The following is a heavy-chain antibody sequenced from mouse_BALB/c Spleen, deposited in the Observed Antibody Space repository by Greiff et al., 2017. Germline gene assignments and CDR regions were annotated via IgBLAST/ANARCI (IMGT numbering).Heavy chain of an antibody. J-gene: IGHJ3*01. CDR1: GFTFSDYY. Sequence: EVHLVESGGGLVKPGGSLKLSCAASGFTFSDYYMYWVRQTPEKRLEWVATISDGGSYTYYPDSVKGRFTISRDNAKNNLYLQMSSLKAEDTAMYYGARAPHFITTATQAWFAYWGQGTLVTVSA. D-gene: IGHD1-2*01. CDR3: ARAPHFITTATQAWFAY. CDR2: ISDGGSYT. V-gene: IGHV5-4*02.